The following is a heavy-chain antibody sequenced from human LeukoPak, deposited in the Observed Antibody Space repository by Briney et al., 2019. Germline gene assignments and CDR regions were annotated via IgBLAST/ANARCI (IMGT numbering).Heavy chain of an antibody. V-gene: IGHV3-7*03. CDR2: IKQDGSQE. Sequence: GGSLRLSCAASRFTLSTYWMSWVRQAPGKGLEWVAHIKQDGSQEYYVDSVKGRFTISRDISKNTLYLQMNSLRAEDTAVYYCARDRSGWYDSWGQGTLVTVS. J-gene: IGHJ5*01. D-gene: IGHD3-3*01. CDR1: RFTLSTYW. CDR3: ARDRSGWYDS.